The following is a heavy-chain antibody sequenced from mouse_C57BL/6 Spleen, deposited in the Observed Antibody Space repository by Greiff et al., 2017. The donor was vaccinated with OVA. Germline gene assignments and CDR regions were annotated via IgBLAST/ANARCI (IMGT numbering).Heavy chain of an antibody. CDR3: ATSLSKYWYFDV. Sequence: VKLMESGPELVKPGASVKISCKASGYSFTSYYIHWVKQRPGQGLEWIGWIYPGSGNTKYNEKFKGKATLTADTSSSTAYMQLSSLTSEDSAVYYCATSLSKYWYFDVWGTGTTVTVSS. CDR2: IYPGSGNT. J-gene: IGHJ1*03. CDR1: GYSFTSYY. V-gene: IGHV1-66*01. D-gene: IGHD2-5*01.